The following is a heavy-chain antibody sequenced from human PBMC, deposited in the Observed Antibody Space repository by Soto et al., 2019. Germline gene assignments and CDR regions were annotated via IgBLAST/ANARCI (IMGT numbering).Heavy chain of an antibody. CDR3: AKMRRDGYNYDYYYYGMDV. CDR1: GFTFSSYA. V-gene: IGHV3-23*01. Sequence: EVQLLESGGGLVQPGGSLRLSCAASGFTFSSYAMSWVRQAPGKGLEWVSAISGSGGSTYYADSVKGRFTISRDNSKNTLYLQMNSLRAEDTAVYYCAKMRRDGYNYDYYYYGMDVWGQGTTVTVSS. D-gene: IGHD5-12*01. J-gene: IGHJ6*02. CDR2: ISGSGGST.